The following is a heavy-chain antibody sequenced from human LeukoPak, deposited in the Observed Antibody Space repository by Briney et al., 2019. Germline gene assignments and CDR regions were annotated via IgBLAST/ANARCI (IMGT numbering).Heavy chain of an antibody. V-gene: IGHV1-46*01. Sequence: ASVKVSCKASGYTFTSYYMHWVRQAPGQGLEWMGIINPRGGSTSYAQKFQGRVTMTRDTSTSTVYMELSSLRSEDTAVYYCASDGSGRNWFDPWGQGTLVTVSS. CDR1: GYTFTSYY. D-gene: IGHD6-19*01. CDR3: ASDGSGRNWFDP. J-gene: IGHJ5*02. CDR2: INPRGGST.